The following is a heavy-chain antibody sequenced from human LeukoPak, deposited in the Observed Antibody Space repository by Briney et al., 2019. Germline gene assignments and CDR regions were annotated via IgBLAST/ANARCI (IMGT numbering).Heavy chain of an antibody. D-gene: IGHD3-22*01. CDR2: INHSGST. CDR1: GGSFSGYY. Sequence: SETLSLTCAVYGGSFSGYYWSWIRQPPGKGLEWIGEINHSGSTNYNPSLKSRVTMSVDTSKNQFSLKLSSVTAADTAVYYCARGRDYYYDSSGSSFDPWGQGTLVTVSS. V-gene: IGHV4-34*01. J-gene: IGHJ5*02. CDR3: ARGRDYYYDSSGSSFDP.